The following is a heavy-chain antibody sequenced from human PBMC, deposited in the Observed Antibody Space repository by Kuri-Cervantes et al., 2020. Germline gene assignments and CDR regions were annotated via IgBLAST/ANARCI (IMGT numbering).Heavy chain of an antibody. Sequence: LRLSCTVSGGSISSGSHFWSWIRQHPGKGLEWIGYIYYSGTAYYNPSLKGLVAISVDTSKNQFSLNLNSVTAADTAVYYCAREGSHITMVRGVDYWGQGTLVTVSS. V-gene: IGHV4-31*01. CDR2: IYYSGTA. CDR3: AREGSHITMVRGVDY. J-gene: IGHJ4*02. CDR1: GGSISSGSHF. D-gene: IGHD3-10*01.